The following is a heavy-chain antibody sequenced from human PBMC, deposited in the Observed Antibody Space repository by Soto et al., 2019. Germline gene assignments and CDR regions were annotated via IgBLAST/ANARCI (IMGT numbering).Heavy chain of an antibody. Sequence: QVQLQQWGAGLLKPSETLSLTCAVYGGSFSGYYWSWIRQPPGKGLEWIGEINHSGSTNYNPSLKGRLTTSVDTSKTQFSLKLGSVTAADPAVYYCASLLGVSIPYRISRQQLGGDYYYYGMDVWGQGTTVTVSS. CDR3: ASLLGVSIPYRISRQQLGGDYYYYGMDV. CDR1: GGSFSGYY. D-gene: IGHD6-13*01. J-gene: IGHJ6*02. V-gene: IGHV4-34*01. CDR2: INHSGST.